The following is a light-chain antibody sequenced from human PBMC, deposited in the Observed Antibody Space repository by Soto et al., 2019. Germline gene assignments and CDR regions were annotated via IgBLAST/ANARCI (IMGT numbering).Light chain of an antibody. Sequence: QSLLTQPASLSGSPWQSVTISCPWTSRDIGNYNLVSWYQQHPGKAPKLLIYEVSKRPSGVSDRFSGSKSGNTASLTISGLQPEDEADYYCYSYAGSSTLYVFGTGTKVTVL. J-gene: IGLJ1*01. CDR3: YSYAGSSTLYV. CDR1: SRDIGNYNL. CDR2: EVS. V-gene: IGLV2-23*02.